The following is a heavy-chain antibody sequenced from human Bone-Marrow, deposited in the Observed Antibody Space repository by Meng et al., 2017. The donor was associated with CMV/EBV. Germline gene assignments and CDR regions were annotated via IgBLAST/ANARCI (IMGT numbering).Heavy chain of an antibody. V-gene: IGHV4-4*07. D-gene: IGHD3-16*01. Sequence: HVQIQQSGPRLGKPSRTLLLTGIASGASIKNYNWNWVRQRAGQGLEWIGLIQVIGHTVYNPSLKSRVTVSLDASKSQFYLTLNSVTAADTATYYCAGSRPGGGACDYWGQGILVTVSS. J-gene: IGHJ4*02. CDR1: GASIKNYN. CDR2: IQVIGHT. CDR3: AGSRPGGGACDY.